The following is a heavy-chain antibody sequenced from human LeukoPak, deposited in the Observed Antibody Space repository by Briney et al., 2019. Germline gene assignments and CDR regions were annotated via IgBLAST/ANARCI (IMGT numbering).Heavy chain of an antibody. D-gene: IGHD3-16*01. CDR3: ARGGGTLDY. V-gene: IGHV4-59*01. CDR1: GDSISSYY. J-gene: IGHJ4*02. CDR2: IYDSGKT. Sequence: SSETLSLTCTVSGDSISSYYWGWIRQPPGKGLEWIGYIYDSGKTNYNASLISRVTISVDTSKNQFSLKLTSVTPADTAVYYCARGGGTLDYWGQGTLVTVSS.